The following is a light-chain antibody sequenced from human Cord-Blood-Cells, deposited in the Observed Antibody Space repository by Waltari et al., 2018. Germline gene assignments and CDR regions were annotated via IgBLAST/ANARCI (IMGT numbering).Light chain of an antibody. V-gene: IGKV3-11*01. CDR2: DAS. CDR3: QQRSNWPQIT. J-gene: IGKJ3*01. CDR1: QGVSSY. Sequence: EIVLTQSPATLPLSPGERATLPCRASQGVSSYLAWYQQKPDQAPRLLIYDASNRATGIPARFSGSGSGTDFTLTISSLEPEDFAVYYCQQRSNWPQITFGPGTKVDIK.